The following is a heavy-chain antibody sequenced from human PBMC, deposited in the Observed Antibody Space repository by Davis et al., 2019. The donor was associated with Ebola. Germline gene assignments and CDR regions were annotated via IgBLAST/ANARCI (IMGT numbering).Heavy chain of an antibody. Sequence: GESLKISCAASGFTFSSYWMHWVRQAPGKGLVWVSRINSDGSSTSYAESVKGRFTISRDNAKNTVYLQMNSLRAEDTAVYYCAKEGAGSGGWGPAGYWGQGTLVTVSS. D-gene: IGHD6-19*01. J-gene: IGHJ4*02. CDR1: GFTFSSYW. CDR2: INSDGSST. V-gene: IGHV3-74*01. CDR3: AKEGAGSGGWGPAGY.